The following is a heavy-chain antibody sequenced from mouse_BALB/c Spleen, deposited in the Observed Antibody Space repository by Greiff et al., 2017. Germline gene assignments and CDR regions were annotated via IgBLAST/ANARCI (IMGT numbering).Heavy chain of an antibody. D-gene: IGHD3-2*01. J-gene: IGHJ4*01. CDR3: ARSKTPDSSGYGYAMDY. CDR1: GYSFTGYY. V-gene: IGHV1S34*01. Sequence: LVKTGASVKISCKASGYSFTGYYMHWVKQSHGKSLEWIGYISCYNGATSYNQKFKGKATFTVDTSSSTAYMQFNSLTSEDSAVYYGARSKTPDSSGYGYAMDYWGQGTSVTVSS. CDR2: ISCYNGAT.